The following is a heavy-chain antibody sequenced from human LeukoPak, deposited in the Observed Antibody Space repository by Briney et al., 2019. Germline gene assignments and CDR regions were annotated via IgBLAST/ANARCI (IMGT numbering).Heavy chain of an antibody. D-gene: IGHD6-19*01. J-gene: IGHJ4*02. CDR2: IRFDESHK. CDR1: GFTFSSYG. V-gene: IGHV3-30*02. Sequence: GGSPRLSCAASGFTFSSYGMHWVRQAPGKGLEWVAFIRFDESHKYYADSVKGRFTISRDNSKNTLYLQMNSLRAEDTAVYYCAARTSSGWYHYFDFWGQGTLVTVSS. CDR3: AARTSSGWYHYFDF.